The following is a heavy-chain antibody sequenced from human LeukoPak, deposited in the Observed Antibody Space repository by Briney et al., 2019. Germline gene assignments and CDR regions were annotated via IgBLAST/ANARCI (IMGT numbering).Heavy chain of an antibody. J-gene: IGHJ6*02. CDR1: GYTGTSYY. CDR3: ARDRKVRRVIFYFLYYYYGMDD. CDR2: INPSGGST. D-gene: IGHD3-10*01. Sequence: ASVKVSCKTSGYTGTSYYMHWVRHAPGQGLGRMGIINPSGGSTNYAQKFPSRDTTTRDTSTSTVYMELSSLRSEDTAVYYCARDRKVRRVIFYFLYYYYGMDDWGQGTTVTVSS. V-gene: IGHV1-46*01.